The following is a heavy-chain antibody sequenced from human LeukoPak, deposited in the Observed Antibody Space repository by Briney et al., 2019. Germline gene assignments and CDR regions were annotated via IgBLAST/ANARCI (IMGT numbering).Heavy chain of an antibody. CDR3: VRAYDY. V-gene: IGHV4-34*01. CDR1: GGSFSGSN. CDR2: IYNSGST. Sequence: SATLSITCAVYGGSFSGSNWSWIRQPPGKGLEWIGEIYNSGSTIYNPSLKSRVTISVDTSKNQFSLNLISVTAADTAVYYCVRAYDYWGQGTLVTVSS. J-gene: IGHJ4*02.